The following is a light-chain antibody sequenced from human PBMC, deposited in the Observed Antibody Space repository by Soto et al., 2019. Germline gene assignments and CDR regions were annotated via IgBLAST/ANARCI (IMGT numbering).Light chain of an antibody. Sequence: DIQMTQSPSTLSASVGDRVTITCRASQSINNWLAWYQQKPGKAPKFLIYDASNLESGVPSRFSGSASGTEFTLTISSLQPDDFATYYCQQYNSYSQTFGRGTKVDVK. V-gene: IGKV1-5*01. J-gene: IGKJ1*01. CDR3: QQYNSYSQT. CDR2: DAS. CDR1: QSINNW.